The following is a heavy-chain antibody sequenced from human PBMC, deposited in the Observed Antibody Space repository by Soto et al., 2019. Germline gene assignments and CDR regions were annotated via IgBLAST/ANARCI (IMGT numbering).Heavy chain of an antibody. CDR1: GYRFSTFW. J-gene: IGHJ5*02. Sequence: GESLKISCKGSGYRFSTFWIGWVRQAPGKGLEWVSTISETGGSTYYTDSVKGRFTISRDTSKNMLYLQMNSLRAEDTALYYCAKDARPSSWGQGTLVTVSS. V-gene: IGHV3-23*01. CDR2: ISETGGST. CDR3: AKDARPSS.